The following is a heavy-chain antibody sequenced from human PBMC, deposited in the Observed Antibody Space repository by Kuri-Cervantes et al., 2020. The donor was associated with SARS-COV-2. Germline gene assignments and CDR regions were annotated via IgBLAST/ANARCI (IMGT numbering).Heavy chain of an antibody. CDR3: ARSYHDILTGWFDP. CDR2: INHSGST. Sequence: SQTLSLTCAVYGGSFSGYYWSWIRQPPGKGLEWIGEINHSGSTNYNPSLKSRVTISVDTSKNQFSLKLSSVTAADTAVYYCARSYHDILTGWFDPWGQGTLVTVSS. CDR1: GGSFSGYY. D-gene: IGHD3-9*01. J-gene: IGHJ5*02. V-gene: IGHV4-34*01.